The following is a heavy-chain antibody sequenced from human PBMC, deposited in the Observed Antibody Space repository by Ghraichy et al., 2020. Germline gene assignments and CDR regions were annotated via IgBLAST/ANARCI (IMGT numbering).Heavy chain of an antibody. CDR3: ARTGGVVDY. J-gene: IGHJ4*02. CDR2: INSDGTTT. CDR1: GFTFSTYW. Sequence: GGTLRLSCAASGFTFSTYWMNLVRQVSGKGLVRVTHINSDGTTTNYADSVKGRFTISRDNAKNTLYLQMNSLRVDDTAVYYCARTGGVVDYWRQGTLVTVSS. D-gene: IGHD2-8*02. V-gene: IGHV3-74*01.